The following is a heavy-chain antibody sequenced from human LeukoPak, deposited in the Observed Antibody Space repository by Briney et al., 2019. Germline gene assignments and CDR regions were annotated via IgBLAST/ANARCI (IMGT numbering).Heavy chain of an antibody. CDR1: GGSFSGYY. D-gene: IGHD6-19*01. CDR2: IYCSGST. V-gene: IGHV4-39*01. Sequence: KPSETLSLTCAVYGGSFSGYYWGWIRQPPGKGLEWIGSIYCSGSTYYNPSLKSRVTISVDTSKNQFSLKLSSVTAADTAVYYCARSVAGDYFYYYYGMDVWGQGTTVTVSS. J-gene: IGHJ6*02. CDR3: ARSVAGDYFYYYYGMDV.